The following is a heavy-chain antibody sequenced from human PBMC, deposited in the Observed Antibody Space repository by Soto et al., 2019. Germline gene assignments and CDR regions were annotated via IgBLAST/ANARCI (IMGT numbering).Heavy chain of an antibody. Sequence: GASVKVSCKASGYTFTSYGISWVRQAPGQGLEWMGGIIPIFGTANYAQKFQGRVTITADESTSTAYMELSSLRSEDTAVYYCASRYCSSTSCHSVSSSSWPIDYWGQGTLVTVSS. CDR2: IIPIFGTA. CDR3: ASRYCSSTSCHSVSSSSWPIDY. CDR1: GYTFTSYG. D-gene: IGHD2-2*01. J-gene: IGHJ4*02. V-gene: IGHV1-69*13.